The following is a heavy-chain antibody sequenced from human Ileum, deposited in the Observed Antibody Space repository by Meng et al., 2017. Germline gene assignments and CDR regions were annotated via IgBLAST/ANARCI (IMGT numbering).Heavy chain of an antibody. V-gene: IGHV3-74*01. CDR3: GRVGYYDSSNYYGYFKY. CDR2: IDSDGSDI. Sequence: GGLLRLSCAAPGFTLSTYWMHWVRQAPGKGLEWVSRIDSDGSDITYADSVKGRFTISRDNAKNTLYLQMNSLRAEDTALYYCGRVGYYDSSNYYGYFKYWGQGTLVTVSS. D-gene: IGHD3-22*01. CDR1: GFTLSTYW. J-gene: IGHJ1*01.